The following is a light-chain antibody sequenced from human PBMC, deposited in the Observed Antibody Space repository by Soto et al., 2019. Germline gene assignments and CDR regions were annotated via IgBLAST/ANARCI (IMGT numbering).Light chain of an antibody. CDR1: QSIRSW. J-gene: IGKJ3*01. Sequence: DIQMTQSPSTLSASVGDRVTITCRASQSIRSWLAWYQQKPGKAPKLLIYKASSLESGVPSRFSGSGSGTEFTLTISSLHPDDFETYYCQKYKSYPLTFGPGTKVDIK. V-gene: IGKV1-5*03. CDR2: KAS. CDR3: QKYKSYPLT.